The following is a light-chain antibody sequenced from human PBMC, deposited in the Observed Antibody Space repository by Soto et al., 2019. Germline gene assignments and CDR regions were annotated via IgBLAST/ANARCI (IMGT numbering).Light chain of an antibody. V-gene: IGKV1-5*03. Sequence: DIQMTQSPSTLSASVGDRVTITCRASQSISDWLAWYQQKPGKAPKLLIFKASSLESGVPSRFSGSGSGTEFTLTISSLQPDDLATYYCQHYNSYPWTFGQGTKVEIK. CDR2: KAS. CDR1: QSISDW. J-gene: IGKJ1*01. CDR3: QHYNSYPWT.